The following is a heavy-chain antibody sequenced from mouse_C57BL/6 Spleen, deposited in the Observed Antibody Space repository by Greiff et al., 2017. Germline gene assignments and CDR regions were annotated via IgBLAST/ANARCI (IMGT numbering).Heavy chain of an antibody. D-gene: IGHD1-1*01. J-gene: IGHJ2*01. CDR1: GYTFTSYG. CDR2: IYPRSGNT. Sequence: QVQLQQSGAELARPGASVKLSCKASGYTFTSYGISWVKQRTGQGLEWIGEIYPRSGNTYYNEKFKGEATLTADKTSSTAYMELRSLTSEDSAVYFCAREGGYGSSLFDYWGQCTTLTVSS. CDR3: AREGGYGSSLFDY. V-gene: IGHV1-81*01.